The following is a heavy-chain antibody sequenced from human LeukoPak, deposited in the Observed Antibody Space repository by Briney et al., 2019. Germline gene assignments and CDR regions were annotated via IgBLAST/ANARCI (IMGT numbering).Heavy chain of an antibody. CDR3: ARAGYSSGWYGYFDY. Sequence: GGSLGLSCAASGFTFSSYGMHWVRQAPGKGLEWVAVIWYDGSNKYYADSVKGRFTISRDNSKNTLYLQMNSLRAEDTAVYYCARAGYSSGWYGYFDYWGQGTLVTVSS. J-gene: IGHJ4*02. D-gene: IGHD6-19*01. V-gene: IGHV3-33*01. CDR1: GFTFSSYG. CDR2: IWYDGSNK.